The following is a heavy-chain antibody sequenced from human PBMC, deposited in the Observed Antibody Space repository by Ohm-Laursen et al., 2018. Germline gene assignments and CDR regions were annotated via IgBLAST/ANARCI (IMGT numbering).Heavy chain of an antibody. CDR2: ISGSGGST. V-gene: IGHV3-23*01. J-gene: IGHJ4*02. CDR1: GFTFSTYA. CDR3: AKAMYYYDSSGYFPCADY. D-gene: IGHD3-22*01. Sequence: SLRLSCAASGFTFSTYAMNWVRQAPGKGLEWVSAISGSGGSTYYADSVKGRFTISRDNSENTLYLQMNSLRAEDTAVYYCAKAMYYYDSSGYFPCADYWGQGTLVTVSS.